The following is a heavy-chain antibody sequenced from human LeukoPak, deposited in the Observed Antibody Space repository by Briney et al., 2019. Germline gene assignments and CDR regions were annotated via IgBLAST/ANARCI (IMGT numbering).Heavy chain of an antibody. Sequence: PGGSLRLSCAVSGFTFSSYAMNWVRQAPGKGLEWVSAISTGGTYTYYADSVKGRFTISRDNSKNTLYLQMDSLRVEDTAVYYCAKDLEYCSGGDCLQGVFDYWGQGNLVTVSS. J-gene: IGHJ4*02. D-gene: IGHD2-15*01. CDR1: GFTFSSYA. CDR2: ISTGGTYT. CDR3: AKDLEYCSGGDCLQGVFDY. V-gene: IGHV3-23*01.